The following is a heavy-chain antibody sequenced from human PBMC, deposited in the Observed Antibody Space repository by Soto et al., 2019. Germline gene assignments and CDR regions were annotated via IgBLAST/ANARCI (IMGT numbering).Heavy chain of an antibody. CDR1: GFTFSSYS. CDR3: ARAGIAAAGTYFQH. V-gene: IGHV3-21*01. D-gene: IGHD6-13*01. J-gene: IGHJ1*01. CDR2: ISSSSSYI. Sequence: ESGGGLVKPGGSLRLSCAASGFTFSSYSMNWVRQAPGKGLEWVSSISSSSSYIYYADSVKGRFTISRDNAKNSLYLQMNSLRAEDTAVYYCARAGIAAAGTYFQHWGQGTLVTVSS.